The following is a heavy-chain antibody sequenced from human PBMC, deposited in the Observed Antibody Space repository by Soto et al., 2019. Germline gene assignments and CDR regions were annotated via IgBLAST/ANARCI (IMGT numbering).Heavy chain of an antibody. CDR2: INHSGST. CDR1: GGSFSGYY. CDR3: ARDRSMIGSFDY. V-gene: IGHV4-34*01. Sequence: SETLSLTCAVYGGSFSGYYWSWIRQPPGKGLEWIGEINHSGSTNYNPSLKSRVTISVDTSKNQFSLKLSSVTAADTAVYYCARDRSMIGSFDYWGQGTLVTVSS. J-gene: IGHJ4*02. D-gene: IGHD3-22*01.